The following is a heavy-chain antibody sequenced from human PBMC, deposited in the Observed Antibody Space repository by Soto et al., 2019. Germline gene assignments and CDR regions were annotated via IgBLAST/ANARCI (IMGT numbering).Heavy chain of an antibody. CDR1: GASISSYY. Sequence: WETLSLTCTVSGASISSYYWSWIRQPPGKGLEWIGYIYYSGSTNYNPSLKSRVTISVDTSKNQFSLKLSSVTAADTAVYYCASQHYYDTRGYYVGYWGQGTLVTVSS. D-gene: IGHD3-22*01. CDR3: ASQHYYDTRGYYVGY. J-gene: IGHJ4*02. V-gene: IGHV4-59*08. CDR2: IYYSGST.